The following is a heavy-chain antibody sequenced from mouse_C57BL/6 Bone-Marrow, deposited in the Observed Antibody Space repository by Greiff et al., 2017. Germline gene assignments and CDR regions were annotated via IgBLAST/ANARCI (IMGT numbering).Heavy chain of an antibody. CDR2: INPNNGGT. J-gene: IGHJ4*01. D-gene: IGHD4-1*01. CDR3: ARRTDWVYYYAMDY. V-gene: IGHV1-26*01. Sequence: EVQLQQSGPELVKPGASVKISCKASGYTFTDYYMNWVKQSPGKSLEWIGDINPNNGGTYYNEKFKGKATLTVDKSSSTAYMELRSLTSEDSAVXDCARRTDWVYYYAMDYWGQGTSVTVSS. CDR1: GYTFTDYY.